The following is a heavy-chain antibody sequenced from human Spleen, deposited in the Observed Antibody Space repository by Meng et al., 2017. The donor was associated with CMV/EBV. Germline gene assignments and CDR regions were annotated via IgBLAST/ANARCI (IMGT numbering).Heavy chain of an antibody. J-gene: IGHJ3*02. D-gene: IGHD3-10*01. Sequence: GESLKISCKASGYSFISYWIGWVRQMPGKGLEWMGIINPGDSETRYSPSFQGQVTISADKSIRTAYLQWGSLEASDTAIYYCARRVGDDAFDIWGQGTMVTVSS. CDR3: ARRVGDDAFDI. V-gene: IGHV5-51*01. CDR2: INPGDSET. CDR1: GYSFISYW.